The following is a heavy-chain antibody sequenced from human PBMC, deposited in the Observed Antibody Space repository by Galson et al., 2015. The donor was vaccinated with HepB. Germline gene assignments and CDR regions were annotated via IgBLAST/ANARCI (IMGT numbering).Heavy chain of an antibody. J-gene: IGHJ4*02. CDR1: GGTFSNYA. CDR2: TIPVMGRT. D-gene: IGHD3-22*01. Sequence: SVKVSCKASGGTFSNYAISWVRQAPGQGLEWMGRTIPVMGRTNYAQKFQGRVAITADKSTSTAYMELSSLRSEDTAGYYCARGGGNFYDSGGYDYWGQGTLVTVSS. V-gene: IGHV1-69*04. CDR3: ARGGGNFYDSGGYDY.